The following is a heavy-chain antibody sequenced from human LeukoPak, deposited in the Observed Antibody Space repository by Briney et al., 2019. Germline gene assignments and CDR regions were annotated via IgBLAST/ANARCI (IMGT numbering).Heavy chain of an antibody. CDR3: AKTKVPNYYGPESSVDY. V-gene: IGHV3-23*01. J-gene: IGHJ4*02. D-gene: IGHD3-10*01. Sequence: GGSLRLSCAASGFTFTSYSMNWVRQAPGKGLEWVSTISGGGGSTYYADSVKGRFTISRDNSKNTLYLQVNSLRAEDTAVYYCAKTKVPNYYGPESSVDYWGQGTLVTVSS. CDR2: ISGGGGST. CDR1: GFTFTSYS.